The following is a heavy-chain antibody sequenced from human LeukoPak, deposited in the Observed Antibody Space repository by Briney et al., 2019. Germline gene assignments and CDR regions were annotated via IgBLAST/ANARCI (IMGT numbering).Heavy chain of an antibody. CDR3: AKDIGVRNYYGMDV. V-gene: IGHV3-9*01. CDR1: GFTFDDYA. J-gene: IGHJ6*02. Sequence: GGSLRPSCAASGFTFDDYAMHWVRQAPGKGLEWVSGISWNSGSIGYADSVKGRFTISRDNAKNSLYLQMNSLRAEDTALYYCAKDIGVRNYYGMDVWGQGTTVTVSS. D-gene: IGHD3-10*01. CDR2: ISWNSGSI.